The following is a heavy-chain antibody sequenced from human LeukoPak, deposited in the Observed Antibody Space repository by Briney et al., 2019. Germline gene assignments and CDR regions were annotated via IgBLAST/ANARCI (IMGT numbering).Heavy chain of an antibody. CDR2: ISSSSSTI. J-gene: IGHJ4*02. CDR1: GFTFSSYS. CDR3: ARDYYDSSGSIDY. Sequence: PGGSLRLSCAASGFTFSSYSMNWVRQAPGKRLEWVSYISSSSSTIYYADSVKGRFTISRDNAKNSLYLQMNSLRAEDTAVYYCARDYYDSSGSIDYWGQGTLVTVSS. V-gene: IGHV3-48*04. D-gene: IGHD3-22*01.